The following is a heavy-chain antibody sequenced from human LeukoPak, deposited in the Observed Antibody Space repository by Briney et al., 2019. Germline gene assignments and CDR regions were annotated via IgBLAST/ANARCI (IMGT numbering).Heavy chain of an antibody. CDR1: DFNLTTKV. V-gene: IGHV3-74*01. CDR2: IIRDGTGT. Sequence: GGSLRLSCAASDFNLTTKVMHWVRQAPGKGLVWVSRIIRDGTGTDYADSVKGRFTISRDNAKNTLFLQMNSLRAEDTAVNYCARDGSNSHAFDVWGLGTMVTVSS. D-gene: IGHD5-24*01. J-gene: IGHJ3*01. CDR3: ARDGSNSHAFDV.